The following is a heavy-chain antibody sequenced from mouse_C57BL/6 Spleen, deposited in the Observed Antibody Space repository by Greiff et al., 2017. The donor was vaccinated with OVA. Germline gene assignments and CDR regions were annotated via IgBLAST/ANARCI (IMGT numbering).Heavy chain of an antibody. CDR2: INPGSGGT. J-gene: IGHJ2*01. Sequence: QVQLQQSGAELVRPGTSVKVSCKASGYAFTNYLIEWVKQRPGQGLEWIGVINPGSGGTNYNEKFKGKATLTADKSSSTAYMQLSSLTSEYSAVYFCARRGIMGEGFDYWGQGTTLTVSS. CDR1: GYAFTNYL. D-gene: IGHD4-1*01. CDR3: ARRGIMGEGFDY. V-gene: IGHV1-54*01.